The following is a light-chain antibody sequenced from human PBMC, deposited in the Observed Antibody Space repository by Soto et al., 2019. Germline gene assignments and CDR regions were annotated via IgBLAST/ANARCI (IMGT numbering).Light chain of an antibody. CDR3: QQRSHWPWLT. CDR2: DVF. CDR1: QSVNND. V-gene: IGKV3-11*01. Sequence: EIVLTQSPATLSLSPGERATLSCRASQSVNNDLAWYQQKPGQAPRLVIYDVFNRATGNPARFSGSGSETDCTFNIRSLELEDFGVYYCQQRSHWPWLTVVGGTRVEI. J-gene: IGKJ4*01.